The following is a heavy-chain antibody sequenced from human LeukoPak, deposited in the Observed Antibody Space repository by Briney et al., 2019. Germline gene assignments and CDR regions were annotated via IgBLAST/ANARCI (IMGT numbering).Heavy chain of an antibody. D-gene: IGHD6-19*01. CDR3: ARDRLLAVAGTSFFTDI. V-gene: IGHV3-30-3*01. J-gene: IGHJ3*02. CDR2: ISYDGSNK. CDR1: GFTFSNYA. Sequence: TGGSLRLSCAASGFTFSNYAMHWVRQAPGKGLEWVAVISYDGSNKYYTDSVKGRFTISRDNSKNTLYLQMNSLRAEDTAVYYCARDRLLAVAGTSFFTDIWGQGTMVTVSS.